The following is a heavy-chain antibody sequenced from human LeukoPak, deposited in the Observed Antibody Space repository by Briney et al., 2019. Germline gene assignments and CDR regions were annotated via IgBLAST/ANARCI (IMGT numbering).Heavy chain of an antibody. D-gene: IGHD3-22*01. Sequence: GGSLRLSCAASGFTFNIYAMSWVRLAPGKGPQWVASMCGSAGCTFYADSVKGRFTISRDNSENILYLQMNGLRAEDTAIYYCARDRPNYHESNGHYYQRDGDHWGQGTLVTVSS. CDR1: GFTFNIYA. J-gene: IGHJ5*02. CDR2: MCGSAGCT. CDR3: ARDRPNYHESNGHYYQRDGDH. V-gene: IGHV3-23*01.